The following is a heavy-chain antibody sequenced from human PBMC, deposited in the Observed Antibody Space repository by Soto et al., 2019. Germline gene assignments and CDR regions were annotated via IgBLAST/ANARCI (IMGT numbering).Heavy chain of an antibody. J-gene: IGHJ6*02. V-gene: IGHV1-69*13. CDR3: AREGHCSGGSCYSKIAILGARSYYYYGMDV. CDR1: GGTFSSYA. CDR2: IIPIFGTA. D-gene: IGHD2-15*01. Sequence: GASVKVSCKASGGTFSSYAISWVRQAPGQGLEWMGGIIPIFGTANYAQKFQGRVTITADESTSTAYMELSSLRSEDTAVYYCAREGHCSGGSCYSKIAILGARSYYYYGMDVWGQGTTVTVSS.